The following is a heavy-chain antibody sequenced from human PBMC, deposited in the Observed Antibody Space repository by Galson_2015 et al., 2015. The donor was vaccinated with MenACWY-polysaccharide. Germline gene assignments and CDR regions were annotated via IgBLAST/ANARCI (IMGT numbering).Heavy chain of an antibody. CDR2: IYPSGNT. J-gene: IGHJ4*02. CDR3: AREFRY. Sequence: TLSLTCTVSGGSVNTGDSYWCWIRQPAGKELEWIGQIYPSGNTNYNPSLRSRVTISLDTSKNHFSLELNSVTAADTAVYYCAREFRYWGQGILVTVSS. V-gene: IGHV4-61*09. CDR1: GGSVNTGDSY.